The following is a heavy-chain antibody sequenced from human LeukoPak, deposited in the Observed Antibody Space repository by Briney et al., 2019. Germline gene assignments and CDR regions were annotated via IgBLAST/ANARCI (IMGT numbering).Heavy chain of an antibody. CDR2: IGTAGEI. J-gene: IGHJ6*03. Sequence: GGSLRLSCAASGFTFSSYDIHWVRQATGKGLEWVSGIGTAGEIYYPGSVKGRFTISRDNAKNSLYLQMNSLRAEDTALYYCAKDIVRGQQSDYYYYYMDVWGKGTTVTISS. V-gene: IGHV3-13*01. D-gene: IGHD3-10*01. CDR3: AKDIVRGQQSDYYYYYMDV. CDR1: GFTFSSYD.